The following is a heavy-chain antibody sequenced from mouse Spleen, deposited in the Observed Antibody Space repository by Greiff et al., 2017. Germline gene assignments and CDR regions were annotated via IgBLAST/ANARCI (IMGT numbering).Heavy chain of an antibody. D-gene: IGHD2-3*01. CDR1: GYSITSGYY. V-gene: IGHV3-6*01. J-gene: IGHJ3*01. CDR3: ARGGGYYLSWFAY. Sequence: EVQRVESGPGLVKPSQSLSLTCSVTGYSITSGYYWNWIRQFPGNKLEWMGYISYDGSNNYNPSLKNRISITRDTSKNQFFLKLNSVTTEDTATYYCARGGGYYLSWFAYWSQGTLVTVSA. CDR2: ISYDGSN.